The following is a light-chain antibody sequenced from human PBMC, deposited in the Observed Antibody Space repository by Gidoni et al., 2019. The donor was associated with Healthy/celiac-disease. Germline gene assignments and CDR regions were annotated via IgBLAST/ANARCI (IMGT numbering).Light chain of an antibody. V-gene: IGKV4-1*01. Sequence: DIVMTQSPDSLAVSLGERATINCKSSQSVLYSSNNKNYLAWYQQKPGQPPKLLIYWASTREAGVPDRCSGSGSGTDFTLTISSLQAEDVAVYYCQQYYSTPTFGPGTKVEIK. J-gene: IGKJ3*01. CDR2: WAS. CDR1: QSVLYSSNNKNY. CDR3: QQYYSTPT.